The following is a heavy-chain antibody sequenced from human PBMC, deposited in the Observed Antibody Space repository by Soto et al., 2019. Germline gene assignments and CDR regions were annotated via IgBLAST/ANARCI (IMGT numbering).Heavy chain of an antibody. CDR1: GFTFSSYA. D-gene: IGHD2-8*01. V-gene: IGHV3-64*07. J-gene: IGHJ4*02. CDR3: ARERCTNGVCYAPSDY. CDR2: ISSSGLST. Sequence: EVQLVESGGGLVQPGGSLRLSCAASGFTFSSYAMHWVRQAPGEGLEYVSAISSSGLSTFYADSVKGRFTISRDYSNNILYLQMGSLRPEDMAVYYCARERCTNGVCYAPSDYWGQGTLVTVSS.